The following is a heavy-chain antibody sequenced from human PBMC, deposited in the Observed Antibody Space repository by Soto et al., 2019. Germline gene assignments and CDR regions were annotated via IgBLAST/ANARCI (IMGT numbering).Heavy chain of an antibody. Sequence: EASVRVSCKASGGTFSSYAISWVRQAPGQGLEWMGGIIPIFGTANYAQKFQGRVTITADESTSTAYMELSSLRSEDTAVYYCARDESIAVAFDIWGQGTMVTVSS. CDR1: GGTFSSYA. J-gene: IGHJ3*02. D-gene: IGHD6-6*01. CDR3: ARDESIAVAFDI. CDR2: IIPIFGTA. V-gene: IGHV1-69*13.